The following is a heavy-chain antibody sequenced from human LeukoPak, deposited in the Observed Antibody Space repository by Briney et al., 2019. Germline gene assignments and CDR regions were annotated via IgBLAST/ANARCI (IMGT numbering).Heavy chain of an antibody. CDR3: AKMMGQRLYDYCMDV. V-gene: IGHV3-23*01. J-gene: IGHJ6*03. CDR1: GFAFSNFA. CDR2: MSGSGDGT. Sequence: GGSLRLSCAASGFAFSNFAMSWVRQAPGKGLEWVSAMSGSGDGTYYADSVKGRFTISRDNFKNTLYLQMNSRRAEDTAVYYCAKMMGQRLYDYCMDVWGKGTTVTVSS. D-gene: IGHD3-16*01.